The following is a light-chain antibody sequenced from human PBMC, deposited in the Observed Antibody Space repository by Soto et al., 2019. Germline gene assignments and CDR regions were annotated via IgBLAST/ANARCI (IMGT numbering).Light chain of an antibody. V-gene: IGLV2-14*01. Sequence: QSVLTQPASVSGSPGQSVTISCTGTSSEVGGYNYVSWYQQHPGKAPKLMIYDVSNRPSGVSNRFSGSKSGNTASLTISGLQAEDEADYYCSSYTGSSTLPYVFGTGTKVTVL. CDR2: DVS. CDR1: SSEVGGYNY. CDR3: SSYTGSSTLPYV. J-gene: IGLJ1*01.